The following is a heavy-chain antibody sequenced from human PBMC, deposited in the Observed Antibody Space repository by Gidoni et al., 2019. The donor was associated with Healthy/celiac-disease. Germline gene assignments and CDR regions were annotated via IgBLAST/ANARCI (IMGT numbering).Heavy chain of an antibody. V-gene: IGHV3-15*01. J-gene: IGHJ4*02. CDR1: GFTFSNAW. Sequence: EVQLVESGGGLVKPGGSLRLSCAASGFTFSNAWMSWVRQAPGKGLEWVGRIKSKTDGGTTDYAAPVKGRFTISRDDSKNTLYLQMNSLKTEDTAVYYCNQWPADYYDSSGQEDYWGQGTLVTVSS. D-gene: IGHD3-22*01. CDR2: IKSKTDGGTT. CDR3: NQWPADYYDSSGQEDY.